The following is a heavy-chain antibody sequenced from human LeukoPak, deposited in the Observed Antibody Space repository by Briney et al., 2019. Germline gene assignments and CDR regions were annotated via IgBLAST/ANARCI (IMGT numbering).Heavy chain of an antibody. CDR1: GYTFTSYA. CDR3: ARSIYSSGWQYYFDY. CDR2: INTNTGNP. Sequence: ASVKVSCKASGYTFTSYAMNWVRQAPGQGLEWMGWINTNTGNPTYAQGFTGRFVFSLDTSVSTAYLQISSLKAEDTAVYYCARSIYSSGWQYYFDYWGQGTLVTVSS. J-gene: IGHJ4*02. V-gene: IGHV7-4-1*02. D-gene: IGHD6-19*01.